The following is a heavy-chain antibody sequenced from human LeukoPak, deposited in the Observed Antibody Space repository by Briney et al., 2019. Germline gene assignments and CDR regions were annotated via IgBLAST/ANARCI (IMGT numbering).Heavy chain of an antibody. CDR2: IYYSGST. CDR1: GGSISSYY. V-gene: IGHV4-59*01. Sequence: SETLSLTCTVSGGSISSYYWSWIRQPPGKGLEWIGYIYYSGSTNYNPSLKSRVTISVDTSKNQFSLKLSSVTAADTAVYYCARDPRGDTAGYYWGQGTLVTVSS. CDR3: ARDPRGDTAGYY. D-gene: IGHD5-18*01. J-gene: IGHJ4*02.